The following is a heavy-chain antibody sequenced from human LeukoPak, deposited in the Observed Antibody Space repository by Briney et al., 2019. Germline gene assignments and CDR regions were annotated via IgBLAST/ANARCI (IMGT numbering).Heavy chain of an antibody. J-gene: IGHJ3*02. D-gene: IGHD3-10*01. Sequence: SETLSLTCAVYGGSFSGYYWSWIRQPPGKGLEWIGEINHRRSTNYNPSLKSRVTISVDTSKNQFSLKLSSVTAADTAVYYCTSDQGVNLDAFDIWGQGTMVTVSS. V-gene: IGHV4-34*01. CDR1: GGSFSGYY. CDR3: TSDQGVNLDAFDI. CDR2: INHRRST.